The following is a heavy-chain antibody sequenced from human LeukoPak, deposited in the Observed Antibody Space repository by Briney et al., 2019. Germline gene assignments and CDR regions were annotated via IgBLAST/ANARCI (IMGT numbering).Heavy chain of an antibody. CDR3: ARGCSSTSCWLRMDV. D-gene: IGHD2-2*01. J-gene: IGHJ6*02. Sequence: PSETLSLTCTVYGGSITNYYWSWIRQPAGKGLEWIGRIYTSGSTSYNPSLKSRVTMSVDTSKNQFSLKLSSVTAADTAVYYCARGCSSTSCWLRMDVWGQGTTVTVSS. CDR1: GGSITNYY. V-gene: IGHV4-4*07. CDR2: IYTSGST.